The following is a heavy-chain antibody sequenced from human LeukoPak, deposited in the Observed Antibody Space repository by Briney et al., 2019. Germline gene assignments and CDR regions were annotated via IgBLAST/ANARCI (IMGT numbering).Heavy chain of an antibody. CDR1: GGSISSGGYY. D-gene: IGHD2-15*01. CDR2: IYYSGST. J-gene: IGHJ4*02. Sequence: PSETLSLTCTVSGGSISSGGYYWSWIRQHPGKGLEWIGYIYYSGSTYYNPSLKSRVTISVDTSKNQFSLKLSSVTAADTAVYYCARAHCCGGSCYLSYWGQGTLVTVSS. V-gene: IGHV4-31*03. CDR3: ARAHCCGGSCYLSY.